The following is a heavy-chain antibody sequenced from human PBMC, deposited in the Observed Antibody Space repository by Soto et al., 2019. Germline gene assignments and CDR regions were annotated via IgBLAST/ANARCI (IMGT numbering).Heavy chain of an antibody. V-gene: IGHV3-7*05. CDR2: IKQDGNEK. Sequence: EVQLVESGGGLVQPGGSLRLSCVASGFTFSSYWMSWVRQAPGKGLEWVANIKQDGNEKYYVDSVKGRFTISRDNAKNSLYLQMNSLTAEDTAVYHCARVKSSAGEYWGQGTLVTVSS. CDR3: ARVKSSAGEY. CDR1: GFTFSSYW. J-gene: IGHJ4*02. D-gene: IGHD6-13*01.